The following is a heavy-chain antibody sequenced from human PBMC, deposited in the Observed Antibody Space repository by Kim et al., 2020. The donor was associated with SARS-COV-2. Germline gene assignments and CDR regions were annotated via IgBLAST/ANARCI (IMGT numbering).Heavy chain of an antibody. CDR3: ASLRKDSSGWYYFDY. D-gene: IGHD6-19*01. CDR2: IWYDGSNK. CDR1: GFTFRNYG. Sequence: GGSLRLSCAASGFTFRNYGMQWVRQPPGKGLEWVAVIWYDGSNKYYADSVKGRFTISRDNSKNTLYLQMNSLRAEDTAVYYCASLRKDSSGWYYFDYWGQGTLVTVSS. V-gene: IGHV3-33*08. J-gene: IGHJ4*02.